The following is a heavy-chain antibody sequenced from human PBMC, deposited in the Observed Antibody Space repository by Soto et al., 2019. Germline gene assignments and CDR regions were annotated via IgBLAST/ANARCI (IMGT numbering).Heavy chain of an antibody. D-gene: IGHD2-15*01. CDR3: ARVSSSIVVVPDYGMDV. CDR1: GYTFISHG. Sequence: VASVKVSCKASGYTFISHGISWVRQAPGQGLEWMGWISGKNGNTNYAQKLQGRVTLTTDTSTSTAYMELRSLRSDDTAVYYCARVSSSIVVVPDYGMDVWGQGTTVTVSS. CDR2: ISGKNGNT. V-gene: IGHV1-18*04. J-gene: IGHJ6*02.